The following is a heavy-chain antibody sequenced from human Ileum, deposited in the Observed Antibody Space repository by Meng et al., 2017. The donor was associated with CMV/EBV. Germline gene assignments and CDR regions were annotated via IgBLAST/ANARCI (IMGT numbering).Heavy chain of an antibody. CDR1: TFSSYG. CDR3: AKAIYCTNGVCYTGSWFDP. Sequence: TFSSYGMHWGRQAPGKGLEWVACIRYDGSNKYYADSVKGRFTISRDNSKNTLYLQMNSLRAEDTAVYYCAKAIYCTNGVCYTGSWFDPWGQGTLVTVSS. CDR2: IRYDGSNK. J-gene: IGHJ5*02. V-gene: IGHV3-30*02. D-gene: IGHD2-8*01.